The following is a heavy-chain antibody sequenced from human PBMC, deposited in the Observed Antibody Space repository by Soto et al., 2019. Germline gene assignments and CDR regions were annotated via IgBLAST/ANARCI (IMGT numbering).Heavy chain of an antibody. D-gene: IGHD6-6*01. V-gene: IGHV1-18*04. CDR2: ISPKNGNT. CDR1: GYCCSTDD. Sequence: ATGKGSCRDTGYCCSTDDISWLRQAPGQGPEWMGRISPKNGNTNYAQNFQDRVTMTADTSSSTAYMELRGLRSDDTAKYYCATSSDSGFDPWGQGTLVPVSS. J-gene: IGHJ5*02. CDR3: ATSSDSGFDP.